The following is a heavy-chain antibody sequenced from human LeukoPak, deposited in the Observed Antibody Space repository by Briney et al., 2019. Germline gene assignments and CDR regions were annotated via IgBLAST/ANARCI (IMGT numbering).Heavy chain of an antibody. CDR1: GDSVSSNSAA. Sequence: SQTLSVTCGISGDSVSSNSAAWNWIRQSPSRGLEWLGRTYYRSKWFTNSAPSVKSRIIINPDTPNNQVSLQLNSVTPEDTAVYYCARSDCSSGKCPGFDNWGQGTLVTVSS. J-gene: IGHJ4*02. CDR2: TYYRSKWFT. CDR3: ARSDCSSGKCPGFDN. D-gene: IGHD6-19*01. V-gene: IGHV6-1*01.